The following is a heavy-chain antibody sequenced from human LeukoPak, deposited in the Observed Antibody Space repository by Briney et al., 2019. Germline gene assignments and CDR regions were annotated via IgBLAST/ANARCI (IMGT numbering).Heavy chain of an antibody. CDR2: ISAYNGNT. V-gene: IGHV1-18*01. J-gene: IGHJ4*02. CDR1: GYTFSSYG. D-gene: IGHD3-9*01. Sequence: GASVKVSCRPSGYTFSSYGIRWVRQAPGQGLEWMGWISAYNGNTNSAQKLQGRVTMTTDTSTGTAYMELRSLRSDDTAVYYCATNQYYDILTSLDYWGQGTLVTVSS. CDR3: ATNQYYDILTSLDY.